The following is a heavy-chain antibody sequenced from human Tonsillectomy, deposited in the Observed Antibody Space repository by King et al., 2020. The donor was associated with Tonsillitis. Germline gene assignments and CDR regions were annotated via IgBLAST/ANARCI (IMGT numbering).Heavy chain of an antibody. CDR1: GGSFSDYF. D-gene: IGHD3-3*01. Sequence: VQLQQWGAGLLKPSETLSLTCAVYGGSFSDYFWTWIRQPPGKGLEWIGEINHGGSTSYNPSLKSRVAISVDTSKNQFSLKLSSVTAADTAVYYCARGRNQYYDFWSGHYTTLDYWGQGTLVTVSS. CDR3: ARGRNQYYDFWSGHYTTLDY. J-gene: IGHJ4*02. CDR2: INHGGST. V-gene: IGHV4-34*01.